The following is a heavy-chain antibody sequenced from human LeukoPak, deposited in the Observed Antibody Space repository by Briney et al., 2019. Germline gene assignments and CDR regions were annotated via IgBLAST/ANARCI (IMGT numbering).Heavy chain of an antibody. CDR2: ISGSGGST. CDR1: GFTFSSYA. V-gene: IGHV3-23*01. CDR3: ARAVPAYGVIDY. D-gene: IGHD4-17*01. J-gene: IGHJ4*02. Sequence: PGGSLRLSCAASGFTFSSYAMSWVRQAPGKGLEWVSAISGSGGSTYYADSVKGRFTISRDNAKNSLYLQMNSLRAEDTAVYYCARAVPAYGVIDYWGQGTLVTVSS.